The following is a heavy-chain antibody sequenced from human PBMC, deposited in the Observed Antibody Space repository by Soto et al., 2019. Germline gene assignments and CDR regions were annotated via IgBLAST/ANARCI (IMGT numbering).Heavy chain of an antibody. D-gene: IGHD3-10*01. CDR3: ARGRYGEY. CDR1: GYTFTSYG. Sequence: QVHLVQSGAEVKKPGASVKVSCKASGYTFTSYGITWVRQAPGQGLEWMGWIGAHNGNTDYAQKLQGRVIVTRDTSTSTAYMELRGLRSDDTAVYYCARGRYGEYWGQGALVTVSS. J-gene: IGHJ4*02. CDR2: IGAHNGNT. V-gene: IGHV1-18*01.